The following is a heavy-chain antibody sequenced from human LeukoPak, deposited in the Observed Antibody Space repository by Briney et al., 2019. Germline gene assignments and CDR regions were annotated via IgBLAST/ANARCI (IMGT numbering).Heavy chain of an antibody. Sequence: SETLSLTCTVSGGSISSYYWNWIRQPPGKGLEWIGNIFYSGTTDYNPSLKSRVTISVDTSKNQFSLKLSSVTAADTAVYYCARGFRGASFDYWGQGTLVTVSS. CDR3: ARGFRGASFDY. CDR1: GGSISSYY. CDR2: IFYSGTT. D-gene: IGHD1-26*01. J-gene: IGHJ4*02. V-gene: IGHV4-59*01.